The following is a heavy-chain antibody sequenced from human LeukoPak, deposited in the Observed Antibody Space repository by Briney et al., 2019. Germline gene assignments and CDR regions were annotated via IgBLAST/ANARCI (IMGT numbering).Heavy chain of an antibody. CDR3: AREPAGYDSSGYYYFDY. J-gene: IGHJ4*02. CDR2: IYHGDSDT. D-gene: IGHD3-22*01. V-gene: IGHV5-51*01. Sequence: GESLKISCKGSGYSFTSYWIGWVRQMPGKGLEWMGIIYHGDSDTRYSPSFQGQVTISADKSISTAYLQWSSLKASDTAMYYCAREPAGYDSSGYYYFDYWGQGTLVTVSS. CDR1: GYSFTSYW.